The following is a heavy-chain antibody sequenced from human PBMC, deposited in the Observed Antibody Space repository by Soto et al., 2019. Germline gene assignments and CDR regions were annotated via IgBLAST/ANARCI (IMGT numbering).Heavy chain of an antibody. V-gene: IGHV1-69*13. D-gene: IGHD3-22*01. CDR1: GGTFSSYA. CDR2: IIPIFGTA. Sequence: ASVKVSCKASGGTFSSYAISWVRQAPGQGLEWMGGIIPIFGTANYAQKFQGRVTITADESTSSAYMELSSLRSEDTAVYYCATYYYDSSGYLDAFDIWGQGTMVTVSS. CDR3: ATYYYDSSGYLDAFDI. J-gene: IGHJ3*02.